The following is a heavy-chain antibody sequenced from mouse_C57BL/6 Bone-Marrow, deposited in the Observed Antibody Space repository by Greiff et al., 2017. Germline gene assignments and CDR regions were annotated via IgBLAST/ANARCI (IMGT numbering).Heavy chain of an antibody. CDR3: AREGYWVVYAMDY. Sequence: QVQLKQSGAELMKPGASVKLSCKATGYTFTGYWIEWVKQRPGHGLEWIGEILPGSGITNYNEKFKGKATFTADTSSNTAYMQLSSLTTEDSAIYYCAREGYWVVYAMDYWGQGTSVTVSS. CDR2: ILPGSGIT. V-gene: IGHV1-9*01. D-gene: IGHD2-3*01. CDR1: GYTFTGYW. J-gene: IGHJ4*01.